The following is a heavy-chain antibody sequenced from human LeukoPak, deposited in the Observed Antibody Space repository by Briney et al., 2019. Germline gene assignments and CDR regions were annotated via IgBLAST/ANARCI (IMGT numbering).Heavy chain of an antibody. V-gene: IGHV1-18*01. Sequence: ASVKVSCKASGYSFTSYGISWVRQGPGQGLEWMGWISAYDGDTKYAQNVQGRVTLTTDTSTTTAYMELRSLRSDDTAVYYWARGGYYFGSGSHRWNWFAPWGQGTLVTVSS. CDR2: ISAYDGDT. J-gene: IGHJ5*02. CDR3: ARGGYYFGSGSHRWNWFAP. D-gene: IGHD3-10*01. CDR1: GYSFTSYG.